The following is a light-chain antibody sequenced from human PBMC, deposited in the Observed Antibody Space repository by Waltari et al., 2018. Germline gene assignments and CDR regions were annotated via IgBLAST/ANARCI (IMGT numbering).Light chain of an antibody. J-gene: IGKJ2*01. CDR2: VAS. Sequence: ETVMTQSPVTLSVSPGERATLSCRASQSVSSNLAWYQQKPGQAPRLLIYVASTRATGIPVRFTGSGSGTEFTLTISSLQSEDFAVYYCQQYNNWPYTFGQGTKLEI. CDR3: QQYNNWPYT. CDR1: QSVSSN. V-gene: IGKV3-15*01.